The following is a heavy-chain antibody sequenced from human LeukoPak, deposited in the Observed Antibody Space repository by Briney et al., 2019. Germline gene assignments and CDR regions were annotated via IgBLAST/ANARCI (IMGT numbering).Heavy chain of an antibody. D-gene: IGHD3-22*01. Sequence: GGSLRLSCAASGFTVSSDYMSWVRQAPGKGLEWVSVIYSGGSTYYADSVKGRFTISRDNSKNTLYLQMNSLRAEDTAVYYCARTHSSGYSDYWGQGTLVTVSS. CDR2: IYSGGST. J-gene: IGHJ4*02. CDR1: GFTVSSDY. CDR3: ARTHSSGYSDY. V-gene: IGHV3-53*01.